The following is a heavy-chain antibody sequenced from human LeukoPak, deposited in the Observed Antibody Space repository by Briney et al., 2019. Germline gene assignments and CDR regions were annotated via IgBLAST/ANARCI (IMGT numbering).Heavy chain of an antibody. CDR1: GYTFTSYG. D-gene: IGHD6-19*01. V-gene: IGHV1-18*01. CDR2: ISAYNGNT. CDR3: ARSTMAGKSGYFDY. J-gene: IGHJ4*02. Sequence: ASVKVSCKASGYTFTSYGISWVRQAPGQGLEWMGWISAYNGNTNYAQKLQGRVTMTTDTSTSTACMELRSLRSDDTAVYYCARSTMAGKSGYFDYWGQGTLVTVSS.